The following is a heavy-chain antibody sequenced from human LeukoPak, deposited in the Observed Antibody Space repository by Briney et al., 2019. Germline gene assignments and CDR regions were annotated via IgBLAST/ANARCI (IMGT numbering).Heavy chain of an antibody. Sequence: GGSLRLSCAASGFAFSNHGMSWVRQAPGKGLEWVSSISANSFYTYYADSVKGRFTVSRDNSKNTLYLQMNNMAAEDTAVYFCAKIGVSGSWFFDLWGRGTLLSVSS. D-gene: IGHD1-1*01. CDR3: AKIGVSGSWFFDL. J-gene: IGHJ2*01. CDR2: ISANSFYT. V-gene: IGHV3-23*01. CDR1: GFAFSNHG.